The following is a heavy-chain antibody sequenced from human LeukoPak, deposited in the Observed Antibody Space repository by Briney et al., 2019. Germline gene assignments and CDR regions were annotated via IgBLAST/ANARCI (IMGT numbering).Heavy chain of an antibody. Sequence: ASVKVSCKASGYTFNSYAMNWVRQAPGQGLEWMGWINTNTGNPTYAQGFTGRLVFSLDTSVSTAYLQISSLKAEDTAVYYCAREVVHHYYYMDVWGKGTTVTVSS. CDR1: GYTFNSYA. V-gene: IGHV7-4-1*02. J-gene: IGHJ6*03. CDR2: INTNTGNP. CDR3: AREVVHHYYYMDV.